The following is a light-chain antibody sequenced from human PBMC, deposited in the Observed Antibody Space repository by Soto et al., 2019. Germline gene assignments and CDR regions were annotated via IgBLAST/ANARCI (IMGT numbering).Light chain of an antibody. Sequence: QSALTQPPSASGSPGQSVTISCTGTSSDVGGYNYVSWYQQHPGKVPKLMVYEVNKRPSGVPYRFSDSKSGNTASLTVSGLQAEDEADYYCTSYAGGNNVFGTGTKLTVL. J-gene: IGLJ1*01. CDR3: TSYAGGNNV. CDR2: EVN. V-gene: IGLV2-8*01. CDR1: SSDVGGYNY.